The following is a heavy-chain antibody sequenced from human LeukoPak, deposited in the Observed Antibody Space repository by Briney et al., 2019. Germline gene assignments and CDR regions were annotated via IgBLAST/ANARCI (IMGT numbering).Heavy chain of an antibody. J-gene: IGHJ6*02. V-gene: IGHV4-39*01. CDR2: IYYSGST. D-gene: IGHD4-17*01. CDR1: GGSISSSSYY. Sequence: KPSETLSLTCTVSGGSISSSSYYWGWIRQPPGKGLEWIGSIYYSGSTYYNPSLKSRVTISVDTSKNQFSLKLSSVTAADTAVYYCARHVDCGDYAGEYYFGMDVWGQGTTVTVSS. CDR3: ARHVDCGDYAGEYYFGMDV.